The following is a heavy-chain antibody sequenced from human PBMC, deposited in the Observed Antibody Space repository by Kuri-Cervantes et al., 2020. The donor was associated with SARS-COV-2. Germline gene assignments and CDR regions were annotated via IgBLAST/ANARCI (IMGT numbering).Heavy chain of an antibody. CDR3: ARDLRYDDSGYYYPLTD. V-gene: IGHV4-38-2*02. CDR2: IYHSGST. Sequence: SETLSLTCAVSGYSISSGYYWGWIRQPPGKGLEWIGSIYHSGSTNYNPSLKSRVTISVDTSKNQFSLKLTSVTAADTAMYYCARDLRYDDSGYYYPLTDWGQGTRVTVSS. D-gene: IGHD3-22*01. CDR1: GYSISSGYY. J-gene: IGHJ4*02.